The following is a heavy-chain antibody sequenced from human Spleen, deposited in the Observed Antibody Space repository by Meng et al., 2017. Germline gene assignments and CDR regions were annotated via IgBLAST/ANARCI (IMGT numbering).Heavy chain of an antibody. Sequence: GESLKISCAASGFTFSSYTMSWVRQAPGKGLEWVSVISGSDGNTYYADSVKGRFTVSRDNSKSTLYLQMSSLRAEDTAVYYCARGLSGSYGDYYFDHWGQGTLVTVSS. V-gene: IGHV3-23*01. CDR3: ARGLSGSYGDYYFDH. J-gene: IGHJ4*02. CDR1: GFTFSSYT. CDR2: ISGSDGNT. D-gene: IGHD3-16*01.